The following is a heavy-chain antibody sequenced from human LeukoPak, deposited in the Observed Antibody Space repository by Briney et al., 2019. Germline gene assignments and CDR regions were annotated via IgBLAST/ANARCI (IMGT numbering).Heavy chain of an antibody. CDR2: IIPIFGTA. V-gene: IGHV1-69*13. Sequence: GASVKVSCKASGGTFSSYAISWVRQAPGQGLEWMGGIIPIFGTANYAQKFQGRVTITADESTSTAYMELSSLRSEDTAVYYCARVPTMVRGVMDYYYYYMDVWGKGTTVTVSS. CDR3: ARVPTMVRGVMDYYYYYMDV. J-gene: IGHJ6*03. CDR1: GGTFSSYA. D-gene: IGHD3-10*01.